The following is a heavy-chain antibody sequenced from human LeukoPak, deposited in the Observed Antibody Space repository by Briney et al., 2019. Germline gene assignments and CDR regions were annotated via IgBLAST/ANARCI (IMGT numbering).Heavy chain of an antibody. D-gene: IGHD6-13*01. CDR1: GFTFSSYA. Sequence: GGSLRLSCAASGFTFSSYAMSWVRQAQGKGLEWVSTISGSGGSTYYADSVKGRFTISRDNSKNTLYLQMNSLRAEDTAVYYCAKVGSSSQASPLYWGQGTLVTVSS. CDR2: ISGSGGST. CDR3: AKVGSSSQASPLY. V-gene: IGHV3-23*01. J-gene: IGHJ4*02.